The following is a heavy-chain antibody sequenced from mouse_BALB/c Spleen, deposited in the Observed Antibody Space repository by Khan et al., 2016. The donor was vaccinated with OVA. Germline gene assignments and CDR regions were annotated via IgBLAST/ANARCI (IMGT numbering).Heavy chain of an antibody. CDR2: IDPVSGST. Sequence: VQLKESGPELMKPGASVEISCKASGYAFTSYYIHWVMQSHGTSLAWIGYIDPVSGSTTYNQKFKGKATLTVDKSSSTAYIHLTNLTSEDSAVYYCTRSGDVAWFAYWGQGTLVTVAA. CDR3: TRSGDVAWFAY. D-gene: IGHD2-13*01. V-gene: IGHV1S135*01. J-gene: IGHJ3*01. CDR1: GYAFTSYY.